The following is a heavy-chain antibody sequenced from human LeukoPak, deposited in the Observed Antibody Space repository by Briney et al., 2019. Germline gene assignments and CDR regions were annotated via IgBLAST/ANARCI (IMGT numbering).Heavy chain of an antibody. J-gene: IGHJ4*02. D-gene: IGHD3-10*01. CDR1: GFTFRSYG. CDR2: ISYDGSDK. Sequence: GGSLRLSCAASGFTFRSYGMHWVRQAPGKGLEWVAVISYDGSDKYYADSVKGRFTISRDNSKNTLYLQMNSLRADDPAVYYCATRPGSGTQPFYFDYWGQGTLVTVPS. V-gene: IGHV3-30*03. CDR3: ATRPGSGTQPFYFDY.